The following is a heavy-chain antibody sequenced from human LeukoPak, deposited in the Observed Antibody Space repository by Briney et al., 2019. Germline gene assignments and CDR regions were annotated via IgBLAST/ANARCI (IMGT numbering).Heavy chain of an antibody. Sequence: GASVTVSCKASGGTFSSYAISWVRQAPGQGLEWMGGIIPIFGTANYAQKFQGRVTITTDESTSTAYMELSSLRSEDTAVYYCARSAGYCSSTSCPIDYWGQGTLVTVSS. D-gene: IGHD2-2*03. CDR3: ARSAGYCSSTSCPIDY. V-gene: IGHV1-69*05. CDR2: IIPIFGTA. J-gene: IGHJ4*02. CDR1: GGTFSSYA.